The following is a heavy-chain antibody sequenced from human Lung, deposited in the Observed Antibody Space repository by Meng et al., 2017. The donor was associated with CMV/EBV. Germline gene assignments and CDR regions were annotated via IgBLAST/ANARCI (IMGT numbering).Heavy chain of an antibody. CDR1: GAAVSSGTYY. CDR3: ARDAWSSTWDGLDY. Sequence: GAAVSSGTYYWNWIRQSPGMGLEWIGYIYSSGSTKYNPSLQSRVTISVDGSKNQFSLKLTSVTAADTAVYYCARDAWSSTWDGLDYWGQGTLVTVSS. CDR2: IYSSGST. V-gene: IGHV4-61*01. J-gene: IGHJ4*02. D-gene: IGHD6-6*01.